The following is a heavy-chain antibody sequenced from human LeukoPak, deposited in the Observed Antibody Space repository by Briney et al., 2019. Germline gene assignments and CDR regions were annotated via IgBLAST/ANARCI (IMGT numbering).Heavy chain of an antibody. Sequence: ASVKVSCKASGYTFTSYAMNWVRQAPGQGLEWMGWINPNSGGTNYAQKFQGRVTMTRDTSISTAYLQWSSLKASDTAMYYCARDLTSGNYYGSVDYWGQGTLVTVSS. J-gene: IGHJ4*02. V-gene: IGHV1-2*02. CDR1: GYTFTSYA. CDR2: INPNSGGT. CDR3: ARDLTSGNYYGSVDY. D-gene: IGHD3-10*01.